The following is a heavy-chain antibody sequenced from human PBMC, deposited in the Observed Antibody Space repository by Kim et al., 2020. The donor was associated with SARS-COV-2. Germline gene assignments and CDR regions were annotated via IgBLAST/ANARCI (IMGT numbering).Heavy chain of an antibody. Sequence: GGSLRLSCAASGFTFSSYWMSWVRQAPGKGLEWVANIKQDGSEKYYVDSVKGRFTISRDNAKNSLYLQMNSLRAEDTAVYYCAREDRRITTVRGVKAAFDIWGQGTMVTVSS. CDR1: GFTFSSYW. V-gene: IGHV3-7*03. CDR3: AREDRRITTVRGVKAAFDI. D-gene: IGHD3-10*01. J-gene: IGHJ3*02. CDR2: IKQDGSEK.